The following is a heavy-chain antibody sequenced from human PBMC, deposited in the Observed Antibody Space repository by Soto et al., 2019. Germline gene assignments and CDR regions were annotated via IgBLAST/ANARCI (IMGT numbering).Heavy chain of an antibody. CDR2: IYHSGST. CDR3: ARVPPIMTGLYGMDV. D-gene: IGHD3-9*01. V-gene: IGHV4-4*02. CDR1: GGSISSSNW. Sequence: SETLSLTCAVSGGSISSSNWLRWVRQPPGKGLEWIGEIYHSGSTNYNPSLKSRVTISVDKSKNQFSLKLSSVTAADTAVYYCARVPPIMTGLYGMDVWGQGTTVT. J-gene: IGHJ6*02.